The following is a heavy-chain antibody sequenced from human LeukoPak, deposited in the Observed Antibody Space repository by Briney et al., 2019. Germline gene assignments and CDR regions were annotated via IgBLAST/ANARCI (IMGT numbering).Heavy chain of an antibody. Sequence: GASVTVSCKASGYTFTVYYMQWVRQAPGQGLEWMGWINPTTRVTNYAQKFQGRVTMTRDTSISTAYMELSRLRSDDTAVYFCARDHCVSSGCYEDYYYVMDVWGRGTTVTVCS. CDR1: GYTFTVYY. CDR3: ARDHCVSSGCYEDYYYVMDV. CDR2: INPTTRVT. V-gene: IGHV1-2*02. D-gene: IGHD2-2*01. J-gene: IGHJ6*02.